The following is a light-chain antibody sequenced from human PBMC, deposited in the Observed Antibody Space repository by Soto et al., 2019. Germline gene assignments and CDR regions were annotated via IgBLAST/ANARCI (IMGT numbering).Light chain of an antibody. CDR1: QGITNY. V-gene: IGKV1-16*01. CDR3: QQYKAYPNT. Sequence: DIQMTQSPSSLSASVGDRVTITCQASQGITNYLNWYQQKPGSAPKPLISAASTLRRGVPSRFSGSKSGADFTLTISSLQPEDVATYYCQQYKAYPNTFGQGTKVDIK. CDR2: AAS. J-gene: IGKJ2*01.